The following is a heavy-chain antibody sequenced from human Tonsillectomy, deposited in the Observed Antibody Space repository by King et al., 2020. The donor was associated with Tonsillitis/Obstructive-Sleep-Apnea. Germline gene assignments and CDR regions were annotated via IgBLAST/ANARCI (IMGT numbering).Heavy chain of an antibody. CDR3: ARAASQIAVAXXNWFDP. CDR1: GGSFSGYY. D-gene: IGHD6-19*01. V-gene: IGHV4-34*01. CDR2: INHSGST. J-gene: IGHJ5*02. Sequence: VQLQQWGAGLLKPSETLSLTCAVYGGSFSGYYWSWIRQPPGKGLEWIGEINHSGSTNYNPSLKSRVTISVDTSKNQFSLKLSSVTAADTAVYYWARAASQIAVAXXNWFDPWGQGTLVTVSS.